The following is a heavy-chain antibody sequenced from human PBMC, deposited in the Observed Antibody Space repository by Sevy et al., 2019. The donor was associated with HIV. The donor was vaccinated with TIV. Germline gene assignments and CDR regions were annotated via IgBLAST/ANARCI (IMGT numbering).Heavy chain of an antibody. J-gene: IGHJ6*03. Sequence: SETLSLTCTVSGGSISSSSYYWGWIRQPPGKGLEWIGSIYYSGSTYYNLSLKSRVTISVDTSKNQFSLKLSSVTAADTAVYYCARCGWYYYMDVWGKGTTVTVSS. CDR3: ARCGWYYYMDV. CDR1: GGSISSSSYY. D-gene: IGHD1-26*01. CDR2: IYYSGST. V-gene: IGHV4-39*01.